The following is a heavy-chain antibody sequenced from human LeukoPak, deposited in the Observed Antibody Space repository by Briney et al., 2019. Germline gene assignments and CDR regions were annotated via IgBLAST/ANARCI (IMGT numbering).Heavy chain of an antibody. J-gene: IGHJ4*02. CDR1: GFIFSSYA. D-gene: IGHD3-3*01. CDR2: ISGSGGSA. V-gene: IGHV3-23*01. Sequence: GGSLRLSCGASGFIFSSYAMSWVRQAPGKGLEWVSAISGSGGSAYYTDSVKGRNTISRDNAKNTLHLEMNSLRAEDTAVYYCAKGRGGLAPFDYWGQGTLVTVSP. CDR3: AKGRGGLAPFDY.